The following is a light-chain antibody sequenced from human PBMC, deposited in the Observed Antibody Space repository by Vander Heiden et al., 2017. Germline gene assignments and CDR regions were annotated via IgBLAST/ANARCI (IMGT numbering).Light chain of an antibody. CDR1: SSNIGSNT. J-gene: IGLJ3*02. CDR3: AAGDDSRNGWV. V-gene: IGLV1-44*01. CDR2: SNN. Sequence: QSVLTQPPSASGTPGQRVTISCSGSSSNIGSNTVNWYQQLPGTAPKLLIYSNNQRPSGVPDRFSGSKSGTSAALAISGLQAEDEADYYCAAGDDSRNGWVCGGGTKLNGL.